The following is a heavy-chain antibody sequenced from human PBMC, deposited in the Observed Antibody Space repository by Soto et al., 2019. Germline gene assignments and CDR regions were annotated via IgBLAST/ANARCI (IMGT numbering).Heavy chain of an antibody. Sequence: QVQLVQSGAEVKKPGSSVKVSCKASGGTFSSYAISWVRQAPGQGLEWMGGIIPIFGTANYAQKFQGTVTITADESTSTAYMELSSLRYEDTAVYYCARVNLPKYDRCCYYYVYYYYGMDVWGQGTTVTVSS. D-gene: IGHD3-22*01. CDR3: ARVNLPKYDRCCYYYVYYYYGMDV. CDR2: IIPIFGTA. J-gene: IGHJ6*02. CDR1: GGTFSSYA. V-gene: IGHV1-69*12.